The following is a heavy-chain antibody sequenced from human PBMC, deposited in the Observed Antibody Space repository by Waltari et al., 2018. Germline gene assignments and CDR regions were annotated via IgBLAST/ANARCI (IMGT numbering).Heavy chain of an antibody. CDR3: ATPFYNWDDPLHS. V-gene: IGHV3-23*01. J-gene: IGHJ4*02. Sequence: EVQLLESGGDLVRPGGSLRLPCAVSGTSFSKSAINWVRLAPGTGLGWVSGSRVSDATYYANSVKGRFTISRDTSKNTGFLQMNGLRAEDTAVYYCATPFYNWDDPLHSWGQGTLVTVSS. CDR2: SRVSDAT. CDR1: GTSFSKSA. D-gene: IGHD1-20*01.